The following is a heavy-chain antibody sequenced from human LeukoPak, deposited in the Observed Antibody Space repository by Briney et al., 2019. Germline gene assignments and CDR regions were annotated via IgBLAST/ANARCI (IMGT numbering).Heavy chain of an antibody. J-gene: IGHJ4*02. D-gene: IGHD3-22*01. Sequence: ASVKVSCKASGYTFTSYGISWVRQAPGQGLEWMGWISAYNGNTNYAQKLQGRVTMTRDTSTSTVYMELSSLRSEDTAVYYCARQVVIADFDYWGQGTLVTVSS. CDR1: GYTFTSYG. CDR3: ARQVVIADFDY. V-gene: IGHV1-18*01. CDR2: ISAYNGNT.